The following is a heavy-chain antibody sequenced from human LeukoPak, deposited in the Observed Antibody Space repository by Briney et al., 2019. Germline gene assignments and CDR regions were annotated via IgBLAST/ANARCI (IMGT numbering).Heavy chain of an antibody. CDR2: INHSGST. Sequence: SETLSLTCAVYGGSFSGYYWSWIRQPPGKGLEWIGEINHSGSTHYNPSLKGRVTISVDTSKNQFSLKLSSVTAADTAVYYCARMTYQLLGDYWGQGTLVTVSS. D-gene: IGHD2-2*01. J-gene: IGHJ4*02. CDR3: ARMTYQLLGDY. CDR1: GGSFSGYY. V-gene: IGHV4-34*01.